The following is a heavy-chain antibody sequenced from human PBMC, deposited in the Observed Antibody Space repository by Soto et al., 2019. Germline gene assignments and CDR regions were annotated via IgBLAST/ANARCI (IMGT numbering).Heavy chain of an antibody. CDR2: IYYSGST. V-gene: IGHV4-31*03. J-gene: IGHJ5*02. CDR1: GGSISSGGYY. CDR3: ARDVEQGGWFDP. Sequence: QVQLQESGPGLVKPSQTLSLTCTVSGGSISSGGYYWSWIRQHPGKGLEWIGYIYYSGSTYYNPSHESRVTISVDTSKNQFSLKLSSVTAADTAVYYCARDVEQGGWFDPWGQGTLVTVSS. D-gene: IGHD3-16*01.